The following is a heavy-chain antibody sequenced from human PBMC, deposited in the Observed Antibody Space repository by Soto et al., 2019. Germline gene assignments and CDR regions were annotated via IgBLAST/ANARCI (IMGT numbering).Heavy chain of an antibody. CDR1: GGTFSSYT. J-gene: IGHJ5*02. D-gene: IGHD6-19*01. V-gene: IGHV1-69*02. CDR2: IIPILGIA. Sequence: QVQLVQSGAEVKKPGSSVKVSCKASGGTFSSYTISWVRQAPGQGLEWMGRIIPILGIANYAQKFQGRVTITADKSTSTAYMELSSLRSEDTAVYYCASVSRSSGWYGHHNWFDPWGQGTLVTVSS. CDR3: ASVSRSSGWYGHHNWFDP.